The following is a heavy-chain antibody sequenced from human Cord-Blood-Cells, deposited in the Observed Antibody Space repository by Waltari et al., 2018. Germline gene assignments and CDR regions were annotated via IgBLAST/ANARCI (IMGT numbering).Heavy chain of an antibody. J-gene: IGHJ3*02. Sequence: QVQLQQWGAGLLKPSETLSLTCAVYGGSFSGYYWSWIRQPPGKGLEWIGEINHSGSTNYNPSRKSRVTISVDTSKNQFSLKLSSVTAADTAVYYCARGLFGFWSGYYTGAFDIWGQGTMVTVSS. CDR1: GGSFSGYY. D-gene: IGHD3-3*01. CDR3: ARGLFGFWSGYYTGAFDI. CDR2: INHSGST. V-gene: IGHV4-34*01.